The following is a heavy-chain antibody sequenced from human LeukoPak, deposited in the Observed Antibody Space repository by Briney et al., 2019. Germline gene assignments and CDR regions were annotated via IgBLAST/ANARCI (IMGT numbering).Heavy chain of an antibody. Sequence: SETLSLTCTVSGGSISSSSSYYWAWIRQPPGKGLEWIGTMSNSGSTYYNPPLKSRVTISGDTSKNQFSLKLTSVTAADTAVFYCARRSQTTAGRGIDYWGQGTLVTVSS. J-gene: IGHJ4*02. CDR1: GGSISSSSSYY. CDR3: ARRSQTTAGRGIDY. D-gene: IGHD6-13*01. CDR2: MSNSGST. V-gene: IGHV4-39*01.